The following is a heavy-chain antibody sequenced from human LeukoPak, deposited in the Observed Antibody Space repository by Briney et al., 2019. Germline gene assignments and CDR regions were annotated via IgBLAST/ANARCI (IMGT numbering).Heavy chain of an antibody. CDR3: ARVGPSYYYDSSGYADY. CDR2: INHSGST. Sequence: SETLSLTCAVYGGSFSGYYWSWIRQPPGKGLEWIGEINHSGSTNYNPSLKSRVTISVDTSKNQFSLKLSSVTAADTAVYYCARVGPSYYYDSSGYADYWGQGTLVTVSS. J-gene: IGHJ4*02. D-gene: IGHD3-22*01. V-gene: IGHV4-34*01. CDR1: GGSFSGYY.